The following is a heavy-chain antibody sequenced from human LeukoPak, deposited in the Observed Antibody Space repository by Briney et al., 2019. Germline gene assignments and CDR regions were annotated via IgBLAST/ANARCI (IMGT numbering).Heavy chain of an antibody. J-gene: IGHJ4*02. CDR1: GFTFGDYA. CDR2: ISDNGGST. V-gene: IGHV3-43*02. Sequence: PGGSLRLSCAASGFTFGDYAMHWVRHATGKGLEWLSLISDNGGSTYYADSVKGRFPISRDNSKNSLYLQMKNLGIEDTTLYYCVKDWFYWARTGVGPGDYWGQGVLVTVA. D-gene: IGHD3/OR15-3a*01. CDR3: VKDWFYWARTGVGPGDY.